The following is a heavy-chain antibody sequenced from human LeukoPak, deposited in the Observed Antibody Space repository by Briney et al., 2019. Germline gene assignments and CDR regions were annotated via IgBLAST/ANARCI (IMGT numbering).Heavy chain of an antibody. CDR1: GYTFTSYG. J-gene: IGHJ5*02. V-gene: IGHV1-18*01. CDR2: ISAYNGNT. D-gene: IGHD3-22*01. CDR3: AAYYYDSSGYFYNWFDP. Sequence: ASVTVSCKASGYTFTSYGISWVRQAPGQGLEWMGWISAYNGNTNYAQKLQGRVTMTTDTSTSTAYMELRSLRSDDTAVYYCAAYYYDSSGYFYNWFDPWGQGTLVTVSS.